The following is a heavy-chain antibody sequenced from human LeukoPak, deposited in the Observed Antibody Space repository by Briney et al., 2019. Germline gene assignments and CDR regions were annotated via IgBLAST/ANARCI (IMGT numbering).Heavy chain of an antibody. CDR1: GYTFTSYD. CDR3: ARGPIWGDTYYYDSSGSLGYYYYMDV. V-gene: IGHV1-2*02. J-gene: IGHJ6*03. D-gene: IGHD3-22*01. CDR2: INPNSGGT. Sequence: ASVKVSCKASGYTFTSYDINWVRQATGQGLEWMGWINPNSGGTNYAQKFQGRVTMTRDTSISTAYMELSRLRSDDTAVYYCARGPIWGDTYYYDSSGSLGYYYYMDVWGKGTTVTISS.